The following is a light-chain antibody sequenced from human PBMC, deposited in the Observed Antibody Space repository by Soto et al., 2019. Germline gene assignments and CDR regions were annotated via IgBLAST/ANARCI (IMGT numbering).Light chain of an antibody. Sequence: VMTQSPAILSVFQGEGATLSSRASQSVSSNLAWYQQKPGQAPRLLIYGASTRATGIPDRFSGSGSGTDFTLTINRLEPEDFAVYYCQQYGSSPWTFGQGTKVDIK. J-gene: IGKJ1*01. CDR2: GAS. V-gene: IGKV3-20*01. CDR1: QSVSSN. CDR3: QQYGSSPWT.